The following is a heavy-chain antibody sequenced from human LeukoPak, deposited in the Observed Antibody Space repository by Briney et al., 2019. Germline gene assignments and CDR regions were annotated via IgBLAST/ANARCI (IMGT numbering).Heavy chain of an antibody. CDR3: ARTTYYYGSGSYYYYFDY. D-gene: IGHD3-10*01. CDR1: GGSISSYY. J-gene: IGHJ4*02. Sequence: PETLSLTCTVSGGSISSYYWSWIRQPPGKGLEWIGYIHYSGSTNYNPSLKSRVTISVDTSKNQFSLKLSSVTAADTAVYYCARTTYYYGSGSYYYYFDYWGQGTLVTVSS. CDR2: IHYSGST. V-gene: IGHV4-59*01.